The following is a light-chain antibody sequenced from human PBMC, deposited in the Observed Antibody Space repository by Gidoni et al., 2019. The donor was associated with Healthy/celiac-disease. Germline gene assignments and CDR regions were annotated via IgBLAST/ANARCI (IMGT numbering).Light chain of an antibody. J-gene: IGKJ2*01. CDR2: DAS. CDR1: QSVSSY. V-gene: IGKV3-11*01. Sequence: EIVFTQSPATLSLSPGERATLSCRASQSVSSYLAWYQQKPGQAPRLLIYDASNRATGIPARFSGSGSGTDFTLTISSLEPEDFAVYYCQQRSNWFRTFGQGTKLEIK. CDR3: QQRSNWFRT.